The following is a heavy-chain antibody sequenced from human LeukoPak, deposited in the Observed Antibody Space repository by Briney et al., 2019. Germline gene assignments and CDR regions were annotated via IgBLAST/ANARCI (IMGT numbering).Heavy chain of an antibody. CDR3: ARCNSYGPERRAFDI. D-gene: IGHD5-18*01. Sequence: PSETLSLTCTVSGGSISSYYWSWIRQPPGKGLEWIGYIYYSGSTNYNPSLKSRVTISVDTSKNQFSLKLSSVTAADTAVYYCARCNSYGPERRAFDIWGQGTMVTVSS. V-gene: IGHV4-59*08. J-gene: IGHJ3*02. CDR2: IYYSGST. CDR1: GGSISSYY.